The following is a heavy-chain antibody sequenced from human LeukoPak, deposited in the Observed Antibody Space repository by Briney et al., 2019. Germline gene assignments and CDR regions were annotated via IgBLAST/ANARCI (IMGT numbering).Heavy chain of an antibody. CDR3: AREGFGEFIS. Sequence: GGSLRLSCVASGFTFDDYAMHWVRQAPGKGLEWVSSISSSSSYIYYADSVKGRFTISRDNAKNSLYLQMNSLRAEDTAVYYCAREGFGEFISWGQGTLVTVSS. V-gene: IGHV3-21*01. D-gene: IGHD3-10*01. CDR1: GFTFDDYA. CDR2: ISSSSSYI. J-gene: IGHJ5*02.